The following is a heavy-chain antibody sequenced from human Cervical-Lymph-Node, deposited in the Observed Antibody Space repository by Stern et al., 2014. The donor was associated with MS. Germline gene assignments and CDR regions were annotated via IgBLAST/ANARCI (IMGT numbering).Heavy chain of an antibody. CDR1: GGSISSGSYY. CDR3: ARGYGLRYGDTAMQELYFDY. CDR2: IYTSGST. D-gene: IGHD5-18*01. Sequence: QVQLQESGPGLVKPSQTLSLTCTVSGGSISSGSYYWSWIRQPAGKGLEWIGRIYTSGSTNYNPSLKSRVTISVDTSKNQFSLKLSSVTAADTAVYYCARGYGLRYGDTAMQELYFDYWGQGTLVTVSS. V-gene: IGHV4-61*02. J-gene: IGHJ4*02.